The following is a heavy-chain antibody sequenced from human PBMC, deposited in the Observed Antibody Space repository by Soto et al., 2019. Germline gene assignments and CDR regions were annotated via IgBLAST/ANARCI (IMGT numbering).Heavy chain of an antibody. J-gene: IGHJ6*02. D-gene: IGHD2-15*01. Sequence: ASVKVSCKASGYTFTSYGISWVRQAPGQGLERMGWISAYNGNTNYAQKLQGRVTMTTDTSTSTAYMELRSLRSDDTAVYYCARDQGCSGGSCPNYYYYGMDVWGQGTTVTVSS. CDR1: GYTFTSYG. V-gene: IGHV1-18*01. CDR3: ARDQGCSGGSCPNYYYYGMDV. CDR2: ISAYNGNT.